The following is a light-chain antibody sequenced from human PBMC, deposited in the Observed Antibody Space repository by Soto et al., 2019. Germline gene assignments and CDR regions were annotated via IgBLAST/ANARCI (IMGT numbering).Light chain of an antibody. Sequence: DIQMTQSPSSLSASVGGRVTITCRASQDISNYLAWYQQKPGKVPRLLISAASTLQSGVPSRFSGSGSGTDFTLTISSLQPEDVANYYCQKHNAAAHTFGGGTQVEI. CDR2: AAS. CDR3: QKHNAAAHT. CDR1: QDISNY. V-gene: IGKV1-27*01. J-gene: IGKJ4*01.